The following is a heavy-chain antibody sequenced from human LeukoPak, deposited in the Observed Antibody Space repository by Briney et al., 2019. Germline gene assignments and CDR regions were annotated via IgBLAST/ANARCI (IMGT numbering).Heavy chain of an antibody. CDR2: ISYDGSNK. D-gene: IGHD3-22*01. CDR3: ARGTYGSSAYYGTLNY. V-gene: IGHV3-30*03. CDR1: GFTFSSYG. Sequence: GGSLRLSCAASGFTFSSYGMHWVRQAPGKGLEWVAVISYDGSNKYYADSVKGRFTISRDNSKNTLYLQMNSLRAEDTAVYYCARGTYGSSAYYGTLNYWGQGTLVTVSS. J-gene: IGHJ4*02.